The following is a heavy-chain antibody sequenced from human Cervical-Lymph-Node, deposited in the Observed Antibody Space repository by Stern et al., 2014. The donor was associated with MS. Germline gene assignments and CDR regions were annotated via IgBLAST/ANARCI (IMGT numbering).Heavy chain of an antibody. V-gene: IGHV2-5*02. CDR2: MYWDDDK. Sequence: QVTLSESGPTLVKPTQTLTLTCTFSGFSLSTSGVGVGWIRQPPGKDLEWLALMYWDDDKRYSPSLKSRLTIAKAASKNQVVLTMTNMDPVDTATYYCAHRLGEKQSFDYWGQGTLVTVSS. CDR3: AHRLGEKQSFDY. J-gene: IGHJ4*02. D-gene: IGHD3-10*01. CDR1: GFSLSTSGVG.